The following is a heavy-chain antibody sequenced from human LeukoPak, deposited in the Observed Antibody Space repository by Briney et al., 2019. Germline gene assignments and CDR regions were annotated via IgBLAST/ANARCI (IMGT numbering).Heavy chain of an antibody. D-gene: IGHD2-15*01. CDR3: ARLPAQVAPPFAS. V-gene: IGHV5-51*01. Sequence: LRESLKISCKGSGCSFTTYWIGWVRQMPGKGLEWMGISYPGDSDTRYSPSFEGQVTIAADKSISTAYLQWSKLKASDTAMYYCARLPAQVAPPFASWGQGTLVTVSS. J-gene: IGHJ4*02. CDR1: GCSFTTYW. CDR2: SYPGDSDT.